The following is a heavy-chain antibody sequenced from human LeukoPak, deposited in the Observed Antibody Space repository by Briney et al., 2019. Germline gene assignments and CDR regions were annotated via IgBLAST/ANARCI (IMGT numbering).Heavy chain of an antibody. J-gene: IGHJ1*01. D-gene: IGHD2-15*01. Sequence: SETLSLTCAVYGGSFSGYYWSWIRQPPGKGLEWIGEINHSGSTNYNPSLKSRVTISVDTSKNQFSLKLSSVTAADTAVYYCARGLGVAPRRRDKYLQHWGQGTLVTVSS. V-gene: IGHV4-34*01. CDR3: ARGLGVAPRRRDKYLQH. CDR2: INHSGST. CDR1: GGSFSGYY.